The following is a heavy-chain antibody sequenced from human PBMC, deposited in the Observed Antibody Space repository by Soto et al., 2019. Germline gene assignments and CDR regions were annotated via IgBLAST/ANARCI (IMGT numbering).Heavy chain of an antibody. CDR1: GFNFGGHG. J-gene: IGHJ4*02. Sequence: GGSLRLSCAASGFNFGGHGMHWDRQAPGKGLEWLSVLSYEGSEEYYADSVRGRFTISRDNSKNTLFLQMDSLRVDDTGVYYCALTRRSSLLEVAGPGFEYWGQGTLVTVSS. D-gene: IGHD6-19*01. CDR3: ALTRRSSLLEVAGPGFEY. V-gene: IGHV3-30*03. CDR2: LSYEGSEE.